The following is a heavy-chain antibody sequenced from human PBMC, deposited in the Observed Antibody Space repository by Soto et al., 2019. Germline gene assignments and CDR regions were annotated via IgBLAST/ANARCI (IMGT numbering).Heavy chain of an antibody. CDR1: GYIFSSYT. V-gene: IGHV1-3*01. CDR3: ARNPMMVGCVTDGDDFEL. CDR2: INAGNGNT. J-gene: IGHJ3*01. Sequence: QVQLVQSGTEVKKPGASVKVSCKASGYIFSSYTIHWVRQVPGQRPEWMGWINAGNGNTKYSQKFQGRVTIKRATTATTVYMDLSRLAYKDTDDYECARNPMMVGCVTDGDDFELCGQGTMVSV. D-gene: IGHD3-22*01.